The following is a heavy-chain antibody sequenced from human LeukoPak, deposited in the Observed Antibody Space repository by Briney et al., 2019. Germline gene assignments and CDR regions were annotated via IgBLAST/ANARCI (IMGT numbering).Heavy chain of an antibody. CDR2: IYYSGST. J-gene: IGHJ4*02. Sequence: SETLFLTCTVSGGSISSYYWSWIRQPPGKGLEWIGYIYYSGSTNYNPSLKSRVTISVDTSKNQFSLKLSSVTAADTAVYYCASQSTVVTTGLVNWGQGTLVTVSS. CDR1: GGSISSYY. CDR3: ASQSTVVTTGLVN. V-gene: IGHV4-59*01. D-gene: IGHD4-23*01.